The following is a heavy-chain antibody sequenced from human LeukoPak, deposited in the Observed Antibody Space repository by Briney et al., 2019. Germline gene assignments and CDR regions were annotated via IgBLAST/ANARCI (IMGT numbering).Heavy chain of an antibody. CDR1: GRSMSSYY. J-gene: IGHJ4*02. D-gene: IGHD3-16*02. CDR2: IYYSGST. CDR3: ARDEYDYVWGSYRKQYYFDY. Sequence: AETLPLTRTVSGRSMSSYYRSWIRQPPGKGLEWIGSIYYSGSTYYNPSLKSRVTISVDTSKNQFSLKLSSVTAADTAVYYCARDEYDYVWGSYRKQYYFDYWGQGTLVTVSS. V-gene: IGHV4-59*12.